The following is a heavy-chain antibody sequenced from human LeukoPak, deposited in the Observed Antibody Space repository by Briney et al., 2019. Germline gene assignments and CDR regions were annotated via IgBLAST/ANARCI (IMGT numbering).Heavy chain of an antibody. D-gene: IGHD6-13*01. CDR1: GYSFTSYW. CDR3: ARHVEGSSWYLGWSDP. J-gene: IGHJ5*02. CDR2: IYPGDSDT. Sequence: GESLKISCKGSGYSFTSYWIGWVRQMPGKGLEWMGIIYPGDSDTRYSPSFQGQVTISADKSISTAYLQWSSLKASDTAMYYCARHVEGSSWYLGWSDPWGQGTLVTVSS. V-gene: IGHV5-51*01.